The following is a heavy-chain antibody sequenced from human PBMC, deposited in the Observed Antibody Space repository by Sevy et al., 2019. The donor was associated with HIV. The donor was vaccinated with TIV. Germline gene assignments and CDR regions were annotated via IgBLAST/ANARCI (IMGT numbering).Heavy chain of an antibody. V-gene: IGHV3-15*01. CDR2: IKSKTDGGTT. D-gene: IGHD3-10*01. CDR1: GFTFSNAW. CDR3: TTDSKKRGLSALLDH. Sequence: GGSLRLSCAASGFTFSNAWMSWVRQAPGKGLEWVGRIKSKTDGGTTDYAAPVKGRFTISRDDSKNTLYLQMNSQKTEDTAIYYGTTDSKKRGLSALLDHWGQGTLVTVSS. J-gene: IGHJ4*02.